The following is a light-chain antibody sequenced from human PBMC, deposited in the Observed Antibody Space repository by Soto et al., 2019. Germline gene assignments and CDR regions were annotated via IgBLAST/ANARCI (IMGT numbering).Light chain of an antibody. CDR1: QSVADGY. Sequence: EVVWTPSPRILSLSPGEKATLSCRASQSVADGYLAWYQHKPGRAPSLLFCAATMRATGIPDRFSDSGSGIDFSVPIHTLEPSLSEPYYCLDFKGAPGAFREATKV. J-gene: IGKJ1*01. CDR2: AAT. CDR3: LDFKGAPGA. V-gene: IGKV3-20*01.